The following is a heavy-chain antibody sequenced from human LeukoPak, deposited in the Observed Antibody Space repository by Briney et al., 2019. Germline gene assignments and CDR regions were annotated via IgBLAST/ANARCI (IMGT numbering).Heavy chain of an antibody. V-gene: IGHV3-21*04. CDR2: ISSSSTYI. Sequence: GGSLRLSCAASGFTFSSYGMNWVRQAPGKGLEWVSSISSSSTYIYYADSLKGRFTISRDNAKNSLYLQMNSLRAEDTAVYYCARDSSDIRSLIAHWGQGTLVTVSS. CDR1: GFTFSSYG. CDR3: ARDSSDIRSLIAH. J-gene: IGHJ1*01. D-gene: IGHD2-15*01.